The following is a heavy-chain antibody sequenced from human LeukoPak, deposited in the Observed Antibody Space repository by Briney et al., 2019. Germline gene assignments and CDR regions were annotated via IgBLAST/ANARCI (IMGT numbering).Heavy chain of an antibody. CDR3: ARDDCSGGSCYSG. D-gene: IGHD2-15*01. J-gene: IGHJ4*02. Sequence: ASVKVSCKASGYTFTSYDISWVRQAPGQGLEWMGGIIPIFGTANYAQKFQGRVTITADESTSTAYMELSSLRSDDTAVYYCARDDCSGGSCYSGWGQGTLVTVSS. V-gene: IGHV1-69*13. CDR1: GYTFTSYD. CDR2: IIPIFGTA.